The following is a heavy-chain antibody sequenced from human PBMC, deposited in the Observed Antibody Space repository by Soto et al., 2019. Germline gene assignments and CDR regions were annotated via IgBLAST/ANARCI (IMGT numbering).Heavy chain of an antibody. CDR2: FDPEDGKT. J-gene: IGHJ5*02. D-gene: IGHD3-22*01. CDR3: ATEWLPETNWFDP. V-gene: IGHV1-24*01. Sequence: ASVKVSCKVSGYTLSEFSMHWVRQAPGKGLEWMGGFDPEDGKTMSAQKFQGRLTMTEDTSAETAYMELSSLRFEDTAVYYCATEWLPETNWFDPWGQGTLVTVSS. CDR1: GYTLSEFS.